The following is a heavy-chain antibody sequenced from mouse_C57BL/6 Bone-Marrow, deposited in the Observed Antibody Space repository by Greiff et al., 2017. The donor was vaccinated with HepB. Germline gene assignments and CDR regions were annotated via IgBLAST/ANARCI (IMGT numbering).Heavy chain of an antibody. CDR2: ISNGGGST. V-gene: IGHV5-12*01. CDR1: GFTFSDYY. D-gene: IGHD2-1*01. J-gene: IGHJ1*03. Sequence: EVKLVESGGGLVQPGGSLKLSCAASGFTFSDYYMYWVRQTPEKRLEWVAYISNGGGSTYYPDTVKGRFTISRDNAKNTLYLQMSRLKSEDTAMYYCARQTTMANWYFDVWGTGTTVTVSS. CDR3: ARQTTMANWYFDV.